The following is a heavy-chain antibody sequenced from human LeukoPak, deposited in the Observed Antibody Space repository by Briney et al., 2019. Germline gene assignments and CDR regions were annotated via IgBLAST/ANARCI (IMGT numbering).Heavy chain of an antibody. CDR2: ISNDGGGT. D-gene: IGHD3-22*01. CDR1: GFTFNNYG. J-gene: IGHJ5*02. V-gene: IGHV3-23*01. Sequence: GGSLRLSCAASGFTFNNYGLIWVRQAPGKGLEWVAAISNDGGGTMYAAFVEGRFTISRDNSKNTLFLQMNSLRAEDTALYYCWKGSSGYFADLWGQGTLVTVSS. CDR3: WKGSSGYFADL.